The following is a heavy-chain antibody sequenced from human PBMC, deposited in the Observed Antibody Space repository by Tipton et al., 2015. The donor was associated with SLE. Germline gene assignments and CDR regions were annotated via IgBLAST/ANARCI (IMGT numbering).Heavy chain of an antibody. J-gene: IGHJ4*02. V-gene: IGHV4-34*01. Sequence: TLSLTCAVYGGSFSGYYWSWIRQPPGKGLEWIGEINHSGSTNYNPSLKSRVTISVDTSKNQFSLKLSSVTAADTAVYYCARGGGQQLVPIDYWGQGTLVTVSS. CDR1: GGSFSGYY. CDR3: ARGGGQQLVPIDY. CDR2: INHSGST. D-gene: IGHD6-13*01.